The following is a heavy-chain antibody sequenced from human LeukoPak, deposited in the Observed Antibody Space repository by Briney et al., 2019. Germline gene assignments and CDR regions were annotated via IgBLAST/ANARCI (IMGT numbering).Heavy chain of an antibody. CDR2: ISGDGSST. Sequence: PGGSLRLSCAASGFTFSSHWMHWVRQAPGKGLVWVSRISGDGSSTTYADFVKGRFTISRDNAKNTLYPQMNGLGAEDTAVYYCARRHLPVESNDRDDYWGQGTLVTVSS. D-gene: IGHD6-19*01. CDR3: ARRHLPVESNDRDDY. CDR1: GFTFSSHW. J-gene: IGHJ4*02. V-gene: IGHV3-74*01.